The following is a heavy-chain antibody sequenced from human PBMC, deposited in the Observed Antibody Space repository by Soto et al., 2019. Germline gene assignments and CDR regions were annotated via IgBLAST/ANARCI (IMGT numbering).Heavy chain of an antibody. J-gene: IGHJ4*02. CDR1: GFTFSSYG. Sequence: LRLSCAASGFTFSSYGMHCVRQAPGKGLERVAVISYDGSNKYYADSVKGRFTISRDNSKNTLYLQMNSLRAGDTAVYYCAGGHLGLGYWGQGTQVTVSS. V-gene: IGHV3-30*03. CDR2: ISYDGSNK. D-gene: IGHD1-26*01. CDR3: AGGHLGLGY.